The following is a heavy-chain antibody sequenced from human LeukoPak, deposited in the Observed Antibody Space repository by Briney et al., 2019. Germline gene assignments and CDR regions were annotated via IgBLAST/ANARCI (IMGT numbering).Heavy chain of an antibody. CDR2: INPNSGGT. CDR1: GYTFTGYY. V-gene: IGHV1-2*02. Sequence: RASVKVSCKASGYTFTGYYMHWVRQAPGQGLEWMGWINPNSGGTNYAQKIQGRVTMTRDTSISTAYMELSRLRSDDTAVYYCARVRDILTGYSLDCWGQGTLVTVSS. J-gene: IGHJ4*02. D-gene: IGHD3-9*01. CDR3: ARVRDILTGYSLDC.